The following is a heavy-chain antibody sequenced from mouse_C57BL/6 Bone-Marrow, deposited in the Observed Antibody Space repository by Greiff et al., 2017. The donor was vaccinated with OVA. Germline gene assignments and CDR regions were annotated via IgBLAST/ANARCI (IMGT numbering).Heavy chain of an antibody. Sequence: EVQLQQSGPELVKPGASVKISCKASGYTFTDYYMNWVKQSHGKSLEWIGDINPNNGGTSYNQKFKGKATLTVDKSSSTAYMELRSLTSEDSAVDYGARHGSSSYYYAMDYWGQGTSVTVSS. CDR2: INPNNGGT. J-gene: IGHJ4*01. CDR3: ARHGSSSYYYAMDY. CDR1: GYTFTDYY. D-gene: IGHD1-1*01. V-gene: IGHV1-26*01.